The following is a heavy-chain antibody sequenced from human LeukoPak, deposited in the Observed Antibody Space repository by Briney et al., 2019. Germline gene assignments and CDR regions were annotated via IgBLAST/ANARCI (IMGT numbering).Heavy chain of an antibody. CDR3: ARFGGSSWPQDYYYYMDV. J-gene: IGHJ6*03. Sequence: GASVKVSCEASGYTFTSYGISWVRQAPGQGLEWMGWISAYNGNTNYAQKLQGRVTMTTDTSTSTAYMELRSLRSDDTAVYYCARFGGSSWPQDYYYYMDVWGKGTTVTISS. D-gene: IGHD6-13*01. V-gene: IGHV1-18*01. CDR1: GYTFTSYG. CDR2: ISAYNGNT.